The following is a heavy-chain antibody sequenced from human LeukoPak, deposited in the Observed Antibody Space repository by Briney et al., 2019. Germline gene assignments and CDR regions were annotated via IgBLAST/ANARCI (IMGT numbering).Heavy chain of an antibody. CDR1: GYTFTGYY. V-gene: IGHV1-2*06. D-gene: IGHD3-10*01. CDR2: INPNSGGT. CDR3: ARVPEWFGELLEHFDY. J-gene: IGHJ4*02. Sequence: ASVKVSCEASGYTFTGYYMHWVRQAPGQGLEWMGRINPNSGGTNYAQKFQGRVTMTRDTSISTAYMELSRLRSDDTAVYYCARVPEWFGELLEHFDYWGQGTLVTVSS.